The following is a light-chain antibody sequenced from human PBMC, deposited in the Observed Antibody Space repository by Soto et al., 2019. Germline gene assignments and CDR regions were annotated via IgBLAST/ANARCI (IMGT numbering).Light chain of an antibody. J-gene: IGKJ1*01. CDR1: QSISSY. V-gene: IGKV1-39*01. CDR3: QQSYSTPRT. CDR2: VVS. Sequence: DIQMTQSPSSLSAFVGDRGTITCRASQSISSYLNWYQQKPGKTPKLLISVVSSLQSGVPSRFSGSGSGTDFTLTISSLQPEDSATYYCQQSYSTPRTFGQGTKVEIK.